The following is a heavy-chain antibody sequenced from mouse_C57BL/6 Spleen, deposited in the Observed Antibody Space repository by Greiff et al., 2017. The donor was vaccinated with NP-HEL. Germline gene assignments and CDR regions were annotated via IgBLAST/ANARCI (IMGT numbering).Heavy chain of an antibody. CDR2: INPNNGGT. CDR3: AKGITGFAY. J-gene: IGHJ3*01. D-gene: IGHD3-3*01. Sequence: VHVKQSGPELVKPGASVKMSCKASGYTFTDYNMHWVKQSHGKSLEWIGYINPNNGGTSYNQKFKGKATLTVNKSSSTAYMELRSLTSEDSAVYYCAKGITGFAYWGQGTLVTVSA. V-gene: IGHV1-22*01. CDR1: GYTFTDYN.